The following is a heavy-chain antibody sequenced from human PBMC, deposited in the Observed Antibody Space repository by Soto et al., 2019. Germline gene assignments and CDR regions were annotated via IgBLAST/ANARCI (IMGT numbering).Heavy chain of an antibody. CDR1: GGSISGGIYY. J-gene: IGHJ4*02. V-gene: IGHV4-31*03. CDR3: ARTKKTRNFYYLFAY. CDR2: IYYSGST. Sequence: SETLSLTCTVSGGSISGGIYYWSWIRQHPGKGLEWIGYIYYSGSTYYNPSLKSRVTISGDTSKNQFSLKLSSVTAADTAVYYCARTKKTRNFYYLFAYWAQGPLVPVSS. D-gene: IGHD1-26*01.